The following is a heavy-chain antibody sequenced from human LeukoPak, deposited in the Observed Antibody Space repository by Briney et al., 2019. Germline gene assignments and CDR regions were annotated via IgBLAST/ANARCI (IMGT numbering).Heavy chain of an antibody. V-gene: IGHV4-34*01. J-gene: IGHJ4*02. Sequence: PSETLSLTCAVYGGSFSGYYWSWIRQPPGKGLEWIGEINHSGSTNYNPSLKSRVTISVDTSKNQFSLKLSSVTAADTAVYYCARQAMLRYFDYWGQGTLVTVSS. D-gene: IGHD3-10*01. CDR2: INHSGST. CDR3: ARQAMLRYFDY. CDR1: GGSFSGYY.